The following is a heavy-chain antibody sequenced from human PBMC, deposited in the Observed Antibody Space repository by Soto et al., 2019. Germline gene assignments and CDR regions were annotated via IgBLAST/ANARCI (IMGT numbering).Heavy chain of an antibody. V-gene: IGHV1-18*01. J-gene: IGHJ5*02. CDR1: GYTFTSYG. Sequence: ATVKVSCKASGYTFTSYGISWVRQAPGQGLEWMGWISAYNGNTNYAQKLQGRVTMTTDTSTSTAYMELRSLRSDDTAVYYCARVGVRFLEWLLGFDPWGQGTLVTVSS. CDR2: ISAYNGNT. D-gene: IGHD3-3*01. CDR3: ARVGVRFLEWLLGFDP.